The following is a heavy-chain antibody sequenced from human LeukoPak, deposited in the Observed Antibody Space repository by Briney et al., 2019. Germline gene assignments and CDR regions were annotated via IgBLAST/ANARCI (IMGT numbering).Heavy chain of an antibody. Sequence: KASETLSLTCTVSGGSISSYYWSWIRQPPGKGLEWIGYIYYSGSTNYNPSLKSRVTISVDTSKNQFSLKLSSVTAADTAVSYCASQTTVTADFDYWGQGTLVTVSS. CDR2: IYYSGST. CDR1: GGSISSYY. V-gene: IGHV4-59*01. D-gene: IGHD4-11*01. CDR3: ASQTTVTADFDY. J-gene: IGHJ4*02.